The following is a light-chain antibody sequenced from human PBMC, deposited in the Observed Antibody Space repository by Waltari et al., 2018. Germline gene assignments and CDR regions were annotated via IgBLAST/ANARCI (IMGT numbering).Light chain of an antibody. CDR2: WAF. V-gene: IGKV4-1*01. CDR3: QQHYGSPLT. J-gene: IGKJ3*01. CDR1: QSLLSNAENKNY. Sequence: DIVMTQSPDSLAVSLGEWATIKCKSSQSLLSNAENKNYLTWFQQKPGQPPKLLIYWAFIRESGVPDRFSGGGSGTDFTLTISNLQAEDVAVYYCQQHYGSPLTFGPVTRVDIK.